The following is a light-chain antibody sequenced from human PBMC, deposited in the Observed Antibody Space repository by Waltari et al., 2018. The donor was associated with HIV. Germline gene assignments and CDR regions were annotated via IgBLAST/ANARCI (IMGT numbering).Light chain of an antibody. V-gene: IGLV2-14*01. J-gene: IGLJ2*01. CDR2: DVR. Sequence: QSALPPPSSVSGSPGQSITISCTGTSSDVGGYNYFSRYQQHPGKAPKLMIYDVRNRPSGVSNRFSGSKSGNTASLTISGLQAEDEADYYCSSYTSSSTFYVVFGGGTKLTVL. CDR1: SSDVGGYNY. CDR3: SSYTSSSTFYVV.